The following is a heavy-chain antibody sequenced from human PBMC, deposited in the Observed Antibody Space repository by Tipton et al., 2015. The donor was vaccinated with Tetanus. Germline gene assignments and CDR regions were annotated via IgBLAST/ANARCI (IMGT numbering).Heavy chain of an antibody. D-gene: IGHD2-21*02. V-gene: IGHV3-7*03. CDR2: IKQDGSEK. CDR3: AKDTGVTPHYGMDV. Sequence: LSLTCAASGFTFDKNWMTWVRQAPGKGLEWVANIKQDGSEKYYLDSVKGRFSISRDNAKNSLYLQMNSLRAEDTALYYCAKDTGVTPHYGMDVWGQGTTVTVSS. J-gene: IGHJ6*02. CDR1: GFTFDKNW.